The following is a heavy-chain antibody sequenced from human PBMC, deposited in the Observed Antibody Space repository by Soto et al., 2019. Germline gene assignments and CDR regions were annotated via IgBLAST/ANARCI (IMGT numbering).Heavy chain of an antibody. CDR2: ISGSGVST. CDR3: SKRNDRVAANEGGAFDI. D-gene: IGHD2-15*01. V-gene: IGHV3-23*01. CDR1: GFTFSSYA. Sequence: WGTLRLSCAASGFTFSSYAMSWVRQAPGKGLEWVSAISGSGVSTYYADSVKGRFTISRDNSKNTLYLQMNSLRAEETAVYYCSKRNDRVAANEGGAFDIWGQGTMIAV. J-gene: IGHJ3*02.